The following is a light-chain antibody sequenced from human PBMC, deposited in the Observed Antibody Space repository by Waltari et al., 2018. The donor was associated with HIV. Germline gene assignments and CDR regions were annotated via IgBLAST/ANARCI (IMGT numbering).Light chain of an antibody. V-gene: IGLV1-44*01. Sequence: QSVLTQPPSASGTPGQRVTISCSGSSSNIGSNTVNWYQQLPGTAPKLLIYSNKQRPSGVPDRFSGSNSGTSASLASSGLQSEDEADYYCAAWDDSLNGPVFGGGTKLTVL. CDR1: SSNIGSNT. CDR3: AAWDDSLNGPV. J-gene: IGLJ3*02. CDR2: SNK.